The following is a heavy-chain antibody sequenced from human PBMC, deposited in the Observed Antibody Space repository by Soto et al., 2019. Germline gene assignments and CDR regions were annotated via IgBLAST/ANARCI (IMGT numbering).Heavy chain of an antibody. J-gene: IGHJ4*02. CDR1: GFTFSSYA. Sequence: HPGGSLRLSCAASGFTFSSYAMSWVRQAPGKGLEWVSAISGSGGSTYYADSVKGRFTISRDNSKNTLYLQMNSLRAEDTAVYYCAKEDVLLWFGESQTYFDYWGQGTLVTVSS. D-gene: IGHD3-10*01. V-gene: IGHV3-23*01. CDR3: AKEDVLLWFGESQTYFDY. CDR2: ISGSGGST.